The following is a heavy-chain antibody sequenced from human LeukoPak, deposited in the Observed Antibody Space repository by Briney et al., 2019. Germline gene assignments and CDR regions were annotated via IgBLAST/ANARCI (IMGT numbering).Heavy chain of an antibody. CDR1: GYTFTSYD. CDR2: MHPNSGNT. D-gene: IGHD1-1*01. Sequence: ASVKVSCKASGYTFTSYDINWVRQATGQWLEWMGWMHPNSGNTGYAQKFQGRVTITRNTSISTAYMELSSLRSEDTAVYYCARSEGTNLVAGWFHPWGQGTLVTVSS. V-gene: IGHV1-8*03. CDR3: ARSEGTNLVAGWFHP. J-gene: IGHJ5*02.